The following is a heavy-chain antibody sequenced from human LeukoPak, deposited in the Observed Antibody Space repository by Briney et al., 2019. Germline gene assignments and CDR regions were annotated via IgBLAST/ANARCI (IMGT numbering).Heavy chain of an antibody. CDR2: ISSSSTYI. V-gene: IGHV3-21*01. D-gene: IGHD6-19*01. CDR1: GFTFSSYS. J-gene: IGHJ4*02. Sequence: GGSLRLSCAASGFTFSSYSMNWVRQAPGKGLEWVSSISSSSTYIYYTDSVKARFTISRDNPKNSLYLQMNSLRVEDTAVYYCARVGGSSGWYEDYFDFWGQGTLVTVSS. CDR3: ARVGGSSGWYEDYFDF.